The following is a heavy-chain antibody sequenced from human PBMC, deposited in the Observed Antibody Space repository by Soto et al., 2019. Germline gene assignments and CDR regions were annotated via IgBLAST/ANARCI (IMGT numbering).Heavy chain of an antibody. D-gene: IGHD3-22*01. CDR1: GYTFTSYA. J-gene: IGHJ5*02. V-gene: IGHV1-3*01. Sequence: ASVKVSCKASGYTFTSYAMHWVRQAPGQRLEWMGWINAGNGNTKYSQKFQGRVTITRDTSASTAYMELSSLRSEDTAVYYCAVSAYYYDSSGYKGWFDPWGKGTLVTLS. CDR2: INAGNGNT. CDR3: AVSAYYYDSSGYKGWFDP.